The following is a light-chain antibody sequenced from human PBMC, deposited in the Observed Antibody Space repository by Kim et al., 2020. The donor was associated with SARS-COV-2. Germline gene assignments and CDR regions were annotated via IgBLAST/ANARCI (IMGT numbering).Light chain of an antibody. V-gene: IGKV1-33*01. CDR1: QDISNY. Sequence: DIQMTQSPSSLSASVGDRVTITCQATQDISNYLSWYQQKPGKAPKLLIYDASNSETGVPSRFSGSGSGTDFTFTISSLQPEDIATYYCQQYDNLPYTFGQGTKLEI. J-gene: IGKJ2*01. CDR2: DAS. CDR3: QQYDNLPYT.